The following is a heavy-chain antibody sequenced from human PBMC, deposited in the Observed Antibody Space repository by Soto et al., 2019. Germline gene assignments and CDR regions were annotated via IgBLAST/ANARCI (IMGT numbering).Heavy chain of an antibody. CDR2: ISSSGSTI. CDR3: AKTPHGWSRTNFDP. Sequence: GGSLRLSCVGSGFTFSNYSMNWVRQAPGKGLEWVSYISSSGSTIYYADSVKGRITISRDNAMNTLYLRMNSLRDEDAALYYCAKTPHGWSRTNFDPWGQGTLVTVSS. CDR1: GFTFSNYS. D-gene: IGHD6-19*01. J-gene: IGHJ5*02. V-gene: IGHV3-48*02.